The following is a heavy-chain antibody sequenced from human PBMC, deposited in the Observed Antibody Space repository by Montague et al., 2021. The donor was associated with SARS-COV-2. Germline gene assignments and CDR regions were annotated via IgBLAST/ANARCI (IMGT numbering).Heavy chain of an antibody. CDR1: GGSFSGNY. CDR3: ARWISRLGGVDE. D-gene: IGHD3-16*01. CDR2: ITNRGST. J-gene: IGHJ4*02. Sequence: SETLSLTCAVYGGSFSGNYWTWIRQAPGKGLEWIGEITNRGSTTYNPSLESRVTISVDTSKKQFSLKLRSVTAADTAAYYCARWISRLGGVDEWGQGTLVTVSS. V-gene: IGHV4-34*01.